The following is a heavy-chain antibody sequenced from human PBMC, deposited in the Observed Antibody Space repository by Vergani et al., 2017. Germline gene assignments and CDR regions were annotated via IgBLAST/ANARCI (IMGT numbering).Heavy chain of an antibody. CDR1: GASITSGSFY. Sequence: QVQLQESGPGLLKPSQTLSLTCTVSGASITSGSFYWSWIPQPAGKGLEWIGRIHASGTKNYNPSLRSRVTLSVDTSKNQLSLKMISMTAADTAVYYCVRDSWRSDLRGVYWFDTWGQGTLVSVSS. V-gene: IGHV4-61*02. J-gene: IGHJ5*02. D-gene: IGHD3-10*01. CDR2: IHASGTK. CDR3: VRDSWRSDLRGVYWFDT.